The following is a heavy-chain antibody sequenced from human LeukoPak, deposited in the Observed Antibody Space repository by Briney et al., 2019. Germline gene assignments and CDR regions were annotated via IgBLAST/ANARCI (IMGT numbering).Heavy chain of an antibody. V-gene: IGHV3-21*01. CDR2: ISSSSSYI. Sequence: PGGSLRLSCAASGFTFSSYSMNWVRQAPGKGLEWVSSISSSSSYIYYADSVKGRFTISRDNANNSLYLQMNSLRAEDTAVYYCARGGGYSYGSLDYWGQGTLVTVSS. CDR3: ARGGGYSYGSLDY. J-gene: IGHJ4*02. D-gene: IGHD5-18*01. CDR1: GFTFSSYS.